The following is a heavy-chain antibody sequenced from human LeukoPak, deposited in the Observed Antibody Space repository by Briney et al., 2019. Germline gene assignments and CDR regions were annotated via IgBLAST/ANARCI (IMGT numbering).Heavy chain of an antibody. CDR3: ATDGNFDL. D-gene: IGHD1-26*01. V-gene: IGHV4-59*01. CDR1: GVSISTYS. Sequence: SETLSLTCTVSGVSISTYSWSWIRQPPGKGLEWIGYISYSGSTSYNPSLRGRVTISVDTSKNQFSLKLSSVTAADTAVYYCATDGNFDLWGRGTLVTVSS. CDR2: ISYSGST. J-gene: IGHJ2*01.